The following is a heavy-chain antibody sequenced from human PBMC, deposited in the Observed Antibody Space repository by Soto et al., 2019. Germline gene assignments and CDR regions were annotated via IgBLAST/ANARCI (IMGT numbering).Heavy chain of an antibody. V-gene: IGHV5-10-1*01. CDR3: ASCTDSGYDLDCYYGMDV. J-gene: IGHJ6*02. CDR1: GYSFTSYR. Sequence: GESLNTSCKGSGYSFTSYRISWVRQMPGKGLERVGRIHPSDSYTNSSPSYQGHVTSSADNSISTAYLQWSSLKASDTAMYYCASCTDSGYDLDCYYGMDVWGQGTTVTVSS. D-gene: IGHD5-12*01. CDR2: IHPSDSYT.